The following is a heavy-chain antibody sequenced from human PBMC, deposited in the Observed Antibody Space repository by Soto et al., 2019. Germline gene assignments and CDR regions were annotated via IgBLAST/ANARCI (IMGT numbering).Heavy chain of an antibody. CDR1: GGSIRSGGYS. CDR3: ARVPGP. Sequence: SETLSLTCAVAGGSIRSGGYSWSWIRQPPGKGLEWIGYIYHSGSTYYNPSLKSRVTISVDRSKNQFSLKLSSVTAADTAVYYCARVPGPWGQGTLVTVSS. CDR2: IYHSGST. V-gene: IGHV4-30-2*01. J-gene: IGHJ5*02.